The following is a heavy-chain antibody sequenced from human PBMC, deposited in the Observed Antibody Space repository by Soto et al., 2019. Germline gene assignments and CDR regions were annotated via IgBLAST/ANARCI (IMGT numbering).Heavy chain of an antibody. CDR3: ARDSYDILTHYGMDV. J-gene: IGHJ6*02. V-gene: IGHV1-18*01. CDR2: ISAYNGNT. Sequence: QVQLVQSGAEVKKPGASVKVSCKASGYTFTSYGISWVRQAPGQGLEWMGWISAYNGNTNYAQKLQGRVTMTTDTSTRTAYMERRSLRSDDTAVYYCARDSYDILTHYGMDVWGQGTTVTVSS. D-gene: IGHD3-9*01. CDR1: GYTFTSYG.